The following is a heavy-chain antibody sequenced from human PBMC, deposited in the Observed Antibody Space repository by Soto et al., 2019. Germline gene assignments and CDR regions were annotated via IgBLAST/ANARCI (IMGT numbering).Heavy chain of an antibody. CDR1: GGSISSGGYS. Sequence: QLQLQESGSGLVKPSQTLSLTCAVSGGSISSGGYSWSWIRQPPGKGLEWIGYIFPSGSTYYNPSLKSRVTISVDTSKNQFSLKVNSVTAADTAVYFYAREGGRGSPDWYFDLWGRGTLVTVSS. CDR2: IFPSGST. D-gene: IGHD1-26*01. J-gene: IGHJ2*01. V-gene: IGHV4-30-2*01. CDR3: AREGGRGSPDWYFDL.